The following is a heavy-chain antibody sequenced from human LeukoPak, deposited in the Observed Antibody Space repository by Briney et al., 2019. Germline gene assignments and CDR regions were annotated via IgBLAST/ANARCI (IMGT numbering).Heavy chain of an antibody. J-gene: IGHJ4*02. CDR2: ISGSGGST. V-gene: IGHV3-23*01. D-gene: IGHD1-26*01. CDR1: GFTFSSYA. CDR3: VKEFSPVILEWELLPHY. Sequence: GGSLRLSCAASGFTFSSYAMSWVRQAPGKGLEWVSAISGSGGSTYYADSVKGRFTISRDNSKNTLYLQMNSLRAEDTAVYYCVKEFSPVILEWELLPHYWGQGTLVTVSS.